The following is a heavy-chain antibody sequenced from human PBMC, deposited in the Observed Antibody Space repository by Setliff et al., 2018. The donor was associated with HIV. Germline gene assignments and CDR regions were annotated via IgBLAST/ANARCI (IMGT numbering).Heavy chain of an antibody. D-gene: IGHD3-3*01. CDR2: INHSGGT. CDR1: GGSFSGYY. Sequence: PSETLSLTCAVYGGSFSGYYWSWIRQPPGKGLEWIGEINHSGGTNYNPSLKSRVTISVDRSKNQFFLRLTSVTAADTAVYYCARGSYRGSGFFVRYFDSWGQGSLVTVSS. J-gene: IGHJ4*02. V-gene: IGHV4-34*01. CDR3: ARGSYRGSGFFVRYFDS.